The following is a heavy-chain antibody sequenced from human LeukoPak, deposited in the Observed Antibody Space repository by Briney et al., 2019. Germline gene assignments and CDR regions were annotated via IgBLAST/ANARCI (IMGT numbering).Heavy chain of an antibody. CDR2: ISGSGGST. CDR3: AKDAYCGGDCYSDY. V-gene: IGHV3-23*01. CDR1: GFTFSSYW. D-gene: IGHD2-21*02. J-gene: IGHJ4*02. Sequence: PGGSLRLSCAASGFTFSSYWMSWVRQAPGKGLEWVSAISGSGGSTYYADSVKGRFTISRDNSKNTLYLQMNSLRAEDTAVYYCAKDAYCGGDCYSDYWGQGTLVTVSS.